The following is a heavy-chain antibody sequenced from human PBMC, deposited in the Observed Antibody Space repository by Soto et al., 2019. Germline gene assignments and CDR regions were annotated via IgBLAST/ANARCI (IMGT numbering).Heavy chain of an antibody. D-gene: IGHD4-17*01. CDR3: ARESRVLVPTTVNSDYYYYAMDV. CDR1: GDTFSTYT. J-gene: IGHJ6*02. Sequence: QVQLVQSGAEVKKPGSSVKVSCKASGDTFSTYTITWMRQAPGQGLEWMGGIIPRSATSKYAQKFQGRVTITADESTSTVYMELRTLRPEDTAVYYCARESRVLVPTTVNSDYYYYAMDVWGQGTTVTVSS. CDR2: IIPRSATS. V-gene: IGHV1-69*12.